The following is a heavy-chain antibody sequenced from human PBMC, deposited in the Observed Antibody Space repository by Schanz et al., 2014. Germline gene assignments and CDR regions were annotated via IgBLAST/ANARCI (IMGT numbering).Heavy chain of an antibody. CDR3: ARPALWFGDNCFDP. Sequence: EVQLVESGGGWVQPGGSLRLSCAASGFTFSDYSMNWVRQAPGKGPEWVANIKEDGSVKDYVDSVKGRFTISRDNAKNTLYLQMNSLRAEDTAVYYCARPALWFGDNCFDPWGQGTLVTVSS. CDR2: IKEDGSVK. CDR1: GFTFSDYS. D-gene: IGHD3-10*01. V-gene: IGHV3-7*01. J-gene: IGHJ5*02.